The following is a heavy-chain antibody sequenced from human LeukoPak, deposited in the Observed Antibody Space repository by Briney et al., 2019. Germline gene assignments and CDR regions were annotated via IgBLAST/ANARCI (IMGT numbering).Heavy chain of an antibody. CDR2: ISVYGGNT. CDR3: ARDPPDYNILTGYCPPDWFDP. D-gene: IGHD3-9*01. J-gene: IGHJ5*02. CDR1: GYTFTSYG. V-gene: IGHV1-18*01. Sequence: ASVKVSCKASGYTFTSYGISWVRQAPAQGLEWMGLISVYGGNTNYAQKLQGRVTMTTDTSTSTAYMELRSLRSDDTAVYYCARDPPDYNILTGYCPPDWFDPWGQGTLVTVSS.